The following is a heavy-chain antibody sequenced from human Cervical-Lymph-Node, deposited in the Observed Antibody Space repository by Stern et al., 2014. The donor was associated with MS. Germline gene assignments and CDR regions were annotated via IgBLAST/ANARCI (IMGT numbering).Heavy chain of an antibody. CDR3: ARVRYFASGNDKIHFYYAMDV. Sequence: VQMEESGAEVKKPGSSVKVSCKASGDSFSNYAISWVRQAPGQGLEWMGRIIPILGVANFARKFQGRVTFTADRSTSTAYMELSSLRSEDTAVYYCARVRYFASGNDKIHFYYAMDVWGQGTTVTVSS. CDR1: GDSFSNYA. J-gene: IGHJ6*02. CDR2: IIPILGVA. D-gene: IGHD3-10*01. V-gene: IGHV1-69*09.